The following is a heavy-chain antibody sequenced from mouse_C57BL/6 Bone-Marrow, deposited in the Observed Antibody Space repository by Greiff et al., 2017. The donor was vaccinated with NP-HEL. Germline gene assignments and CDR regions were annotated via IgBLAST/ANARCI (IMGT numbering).Heavy chain of an antibody. CDR2: INPGSGGT. D-gene: IGHD1-2*01. CDR1: GYAFTNYL. J-gene: IGHJ1*03. V-gene: IGHV1-54*01. Sequence: QVQLQQSGASLLRPGTSVKVSCKASGYAFTNYLIEWVKQRPGQGLEWIGVINPGSGGTTHKERFKGKATLTADKSSSTANMQLSSLTSEDSAVYFCARYDTTALWYCDVWGTGTTVTVSS. CDR3: ARYDTTALWYCDV.